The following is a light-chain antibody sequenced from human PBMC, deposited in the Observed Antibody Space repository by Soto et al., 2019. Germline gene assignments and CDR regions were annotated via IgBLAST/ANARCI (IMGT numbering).Light chain of an antibody. Sequence: QSVLTQPSSASGTPGQTVTISCSGTSSNIGTNTVNWYRQVPGTAPKLLIFNDNVRPSGVPGRFSGSRSGTPASLAISGLQSEDEADYYCAAWDGSLNVVLLGGGTKLTVL. CDR1: SSNIGTNT. V-gene: IGLV1-44*01. CDR3: AAWDGSLNVVL. CDR2: NDN. J-gene: IGLJ2*01.